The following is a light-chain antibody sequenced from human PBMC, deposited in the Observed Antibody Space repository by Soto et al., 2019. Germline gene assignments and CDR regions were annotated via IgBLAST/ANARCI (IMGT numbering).Light chain of an antibody. CDR1: SRDVGGYND. Sequence: QSALTQPRSVSGSPGPAVTISCTGTSRDVGGYNDVSWYQQHPGKAPKLIIYDVSKRPSGVPDRFSGSKSGNTASLTISGLQADDEADYYCCSSAGTYTSVFGGGTKLTVL. CDR3: CSSAGTYTSV. V-gene: IGLV2-11*01. CDR2: DVS. J-gene: IGLJ3*02.